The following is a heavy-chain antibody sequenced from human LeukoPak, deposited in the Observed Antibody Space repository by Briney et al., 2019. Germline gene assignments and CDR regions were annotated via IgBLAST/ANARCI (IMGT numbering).Heavy chain of an antibody. Sequence: GGSLRLSCAASGFTVSSNYMSWVRQAPGKGLEWVSVIYSGGSTYYADSVKGRFTISRDNSKNTLYLQMNSLRAEDTAVYHCARDPHYYDSSGQPTDYWGQGTLVTVSS. CDR3: ARDPHYYDSSGQPTDY. J-gene: IGHJ4*02. CDR1: GFTVSSNY. CDR2: IYSGGST. V-gene: IGHV3-66*01. D-gene: IGHD3-22*01.